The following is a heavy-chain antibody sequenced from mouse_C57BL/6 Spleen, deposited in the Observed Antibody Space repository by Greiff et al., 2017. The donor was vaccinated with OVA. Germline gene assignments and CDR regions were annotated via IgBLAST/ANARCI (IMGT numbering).Heavy chain of an antibody. V-gene: IGHV3-6*01. Sequence: EVKLMESGPGLVKPSQSLSLTCSVTGYSITSGYYWNWIRQFPGNKLEWMGYISYDGSNNYNPSLKNRISITRDTSKNQFFLKLNSVTTEDTATYYCASSYYSNLDYWGQGTTLTVSS. D-gene: IGHD2-5*01. J-gene: IGHJ2*01. CDR2: ISYDGSN. CDR1: GYSITSGYY. CDR3: ASSYYSNLDY.